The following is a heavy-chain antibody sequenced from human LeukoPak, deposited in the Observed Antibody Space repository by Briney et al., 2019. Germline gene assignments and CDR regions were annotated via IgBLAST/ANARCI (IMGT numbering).Heavy chain of an antibody. CDR1: GFTFTSYA. CDR2: MSTSGGST. CDR3: ARAVDFWSGYTQPIWFDP. V-gene: IGHV3-23*01. D-gene: IGHD3-3*01. J-gene: IGHJ5*02. Sequence: GGSLRLSSAASGFTFTSYAMSWVRQAPGKGLEWGSAMSTSGGSTYYADSVKGRFTISRDNSKNTLFLQLNSLRAEYMAVYYCARAVDFWSGYTQPIWFDPWGQGTLVTVSS.